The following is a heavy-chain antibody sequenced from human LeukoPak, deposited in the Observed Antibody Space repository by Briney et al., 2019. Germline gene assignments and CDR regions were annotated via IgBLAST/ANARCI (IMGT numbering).Heavy chain of an antibody. Sequence: ASVKVSCKASGFPFTNSDINWVRQAPGQGLEWVGWMSPHTGNAGYGQRFQGRVTLTRETSISTAYMEVKSLRSDDTAVYYCARHGRGADSFDIWGQGTLVTVSS. V-gene: IGHV1-8*01. J-gene: IGHJ3*02. CDR1: GFPFTNSD. CDR3: ARHGRGADSFDI. CDR2: MSPHTGNA. D-gene: IGHD3-10*01.